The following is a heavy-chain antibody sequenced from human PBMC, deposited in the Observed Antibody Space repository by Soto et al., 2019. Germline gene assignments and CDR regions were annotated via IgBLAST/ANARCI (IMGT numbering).Heavy chain of an antibody. D-gene: IGHD3-3*01. J-gene: IGHJ6*02. Sequence: QVQLVQSGAEVKKPGASVKVSCKASGYTFTSYDINWVRQATGQGLEWMGWMNTNSGNTGYAQKFQGRVPRTRDTAIIKAYMELSSLKSEDAAVYYCARPRSGSYYDGMDVWGQGTACTVSS. CDR3: ARPRSGSYYDGMDV. CDR2: MNTNSGNT. CDR1: GYTFTSYD. V-gene: IGHV1-8*01.